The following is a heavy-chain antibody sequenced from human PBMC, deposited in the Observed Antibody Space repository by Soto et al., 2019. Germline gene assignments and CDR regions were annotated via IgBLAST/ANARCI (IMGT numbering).Heavy chain of an antibody. CDR3: ARSPYYDFWSGYYIWFDP. D-gene: IGHD3-3*01. CDR1: GGSISSSSYY. V-gene: IGHV4-39*07. Sequence: PSETLSLTCTVSGGSISSSSYYWGWIRQPPGKGLEWIGSIYYSGSTYYNPSLKSRVTISVDTSKNQFSLKLSSVTAADTAVYYCARSPYYDFWSGYYIWFDPWGQGTLVTVS. J-gene: IGHJ5*02. CDR2: IYYSGST.